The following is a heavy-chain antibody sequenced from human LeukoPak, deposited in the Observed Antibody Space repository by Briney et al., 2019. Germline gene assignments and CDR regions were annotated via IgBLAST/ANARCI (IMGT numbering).Heavy chain of an antibody. CDR1: SGSISSNY. Sequence: KPSETLSLTCTVSSGSISSNYWNWIRQPAGKGLEWIGRIYAGGRSNYNPSLRSRVTISVDTSKNQFSLRLSSVTATDTGVYYCASDHSGWLGLGYWGQGTLVSVTS. J-gene: IGHJ4*02. V-gene: IGHV4-4*07. D-gene: IGHD6-19*01. CDR3: ASDHSGWLGLGY. CDR2: IYAGGRS.